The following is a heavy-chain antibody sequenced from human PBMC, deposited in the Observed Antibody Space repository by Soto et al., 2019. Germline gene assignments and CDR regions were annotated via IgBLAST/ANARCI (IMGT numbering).Heavy chain of an antibody. CDR1: GFTVSSNY. V-gene: IGHV3-66*01. J-gene: IGHJ3*02. CDR2: IYSGGST. D-gene: IGHD4-17*01. CDR3: ARALWYGDSGSYDAFDI. Sequence: PGGSLRLSCAASGFTVSSNYMSWVRQAPGKGLEWVSVIYSGGSTYYADSVKGRFTISRDNSKNTLYLQMNSLRAEDTAVYYCARALWYGDSGSYDAFDIRAQGTLVTGSS.